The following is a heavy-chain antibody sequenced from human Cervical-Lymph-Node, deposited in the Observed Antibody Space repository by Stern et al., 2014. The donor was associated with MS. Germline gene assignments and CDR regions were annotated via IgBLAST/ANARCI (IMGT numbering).Heavy chain of an antibody. D-gene: IGHD1-1*01. Sequence: QLVQSGAEVKKPGESLKISCKGSGYTFTNNWIAWVRQMPGKGLEWMGIIYPDDSDIRYNPSLQCQVTISADKSISTASLQWSSLKAADSAVYFCARPPPRRKWDDPNYGMDVWGQGTTVTVSS. CDR2: IYPDDSDI. CDR3: ARPPPRRKWDDPNYGMDV. J-gene: IGHJ6*02. V-gene: IGHV5-51*03. CDR1: GYTFTNNW.